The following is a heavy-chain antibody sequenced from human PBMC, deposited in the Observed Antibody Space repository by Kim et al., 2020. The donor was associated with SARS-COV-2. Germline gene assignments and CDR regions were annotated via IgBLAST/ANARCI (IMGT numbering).Heavy chain of an antibody. CDR3: ARLTSTSYY. CDR2: GTDK. V-gene: IGHV3-7*01. Sequence: GTDKHYVDSVKGRFTIARDNAKNSLYLQMNSLRAEETAVYYCARLTSTSYYGGQGTLVTVSS. J-gene: IGHJ4*02. D-gene: IGHD2-2*01.